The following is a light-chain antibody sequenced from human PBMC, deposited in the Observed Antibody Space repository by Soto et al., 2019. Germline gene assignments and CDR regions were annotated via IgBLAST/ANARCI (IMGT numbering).Light chain of an antibody. Sequence: VLTQPPSASVAPGQRVTISCSGSSSNIGSNYVYWYRQLPGTAPKLLIYRNNQRPSGVPAGFSGSKSGTSASLAISGLRSEDEAEYYCAAWDDSRSGRVVFGGGTKLTVL. CDR2: RNN. CDR3: AAWDDSRSGRVV. J-gene: IGLJ2*01. CDR1: SSNIGSNY. V-gene: IGLV1-47*01.